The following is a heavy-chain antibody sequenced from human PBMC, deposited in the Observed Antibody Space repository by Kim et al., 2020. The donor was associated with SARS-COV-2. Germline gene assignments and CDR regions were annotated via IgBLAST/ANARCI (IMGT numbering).Heavy chain of an antibody. V-gene: IGHV1-18*01. CDR1: GYTFTSYG. CDR2: ISAYNGNT. D-gene: IGHD3-10*01. CDR3: ARALYYYGSGSYYNETSYYYYGMDV. J-gene: IGHJ6*02. Sequence: ASVKVSCKASGYTFTSYGISWVRQAPGQGLEWMGWISAYNGNTNYAQKLQGRVTMTTDTSTSTAYMELRSLRSDDTAVYYCARALYYYGSGSYYNETSYYYYGMDVWGQGTTVTVSS.